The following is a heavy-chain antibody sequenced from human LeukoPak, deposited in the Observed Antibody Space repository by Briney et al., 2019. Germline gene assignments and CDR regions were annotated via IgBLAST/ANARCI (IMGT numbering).Heavy chain of an antibody. J-gene: IGHJ4*02. CDR3: AKSDCGCDCHLFDY. Sequence: QPGGSLRLSCAASGFTFSSYAMSWVRQAPGKGLEWVSHFGGSGGTIYYADSVKGRFTISRDNSKNTLYLQMSSLRAEDTAVYYCAKSDCGCDCHLFDYWGQGTLVSVSS. CDR2: FGGSGGTI. CDR1: GFTFSSYA. D-gene: IGHD2-21*02. V-gene: IGHV3-23*01.